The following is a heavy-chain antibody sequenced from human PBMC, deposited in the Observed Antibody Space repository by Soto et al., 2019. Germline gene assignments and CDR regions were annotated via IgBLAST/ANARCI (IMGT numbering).Heavy chain of an antibody. CDR1: GGSISSSSYY. CDR2: IYYSGST. CDR3: ARHPRIAVAGGYYYYYGMDV. J-gene: IGHJ6*02. Sequence: PSETLSLTCTVSGGSISSSSYYWGWIRQPPGKGLEWIGSIYYSGSTYYNPSLKSRVTISVDTSKNQFSLKLSSVTAADTAVYYCARHPRIAVAGGYYYYYGMDVWGQGTTVTVSS. D-gene: IGHD6-19*01. V-gene: IGHV4-39*01.